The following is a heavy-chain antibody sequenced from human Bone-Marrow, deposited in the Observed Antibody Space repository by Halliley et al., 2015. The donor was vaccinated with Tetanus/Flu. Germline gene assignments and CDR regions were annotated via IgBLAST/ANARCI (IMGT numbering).Heavy chain of an antibody. CDR2: SNPSGGTT. J-gene: IGHJ4*02. Sequence: SNPSGGTTSYAQNFQGRGTMTRDTSTSTVYMELSSLRSKDTAVYYCARAYGYGDYQTTFDYWGQGTLVTVSS. CDR3: ARAYGYGDYQTTFDY. D-gene: IGHD4-17*01. V-gene: IGHV1-46*01.